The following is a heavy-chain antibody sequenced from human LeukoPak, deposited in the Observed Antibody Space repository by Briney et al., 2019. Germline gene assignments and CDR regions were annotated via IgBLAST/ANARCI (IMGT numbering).Heavy chain of an antibody. CDR3: ARPPYGGYGEDFDY. Sequence: GALVKVSCKASGYTFTGYYMHWVRQAPGQGLEWMGWINPNSGGTNYAQKFQGRVTMTRDTSISTAYMELSRLRSDDTAVYYCARPPYGGYGEDFDYWGQGTLVTVSS. CDR1: GYTFTGYY. V-gene: IGHV1-2*02. D-gene: IGHD5-12*01. CDR2: INPNSGGT. J-gene: IGHJ4*02.